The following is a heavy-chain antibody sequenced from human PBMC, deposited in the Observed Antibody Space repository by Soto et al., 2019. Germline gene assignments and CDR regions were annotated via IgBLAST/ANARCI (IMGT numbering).Heavy chain of an antibody. D-gene: IGHD3-10*01. CDR2: ISYDGSNK. V-gene: IGHV3-30-3*01. Sequence: ESVGGVVQPGRSLRLSCAASGFPFSSYSMHWVRQAPGKGLGGGAVISYDGSNKYYADSVKGRFTISRDNSKNTLYLQMNSLRAEDTAVYYCARSPVLWFGETKYYFDYWGQGTLVTVSS. CDR1: GFPFSSYS. J-gene: IGHJ4*02. CDR3: ARSPVLWFGETKYYFDY.